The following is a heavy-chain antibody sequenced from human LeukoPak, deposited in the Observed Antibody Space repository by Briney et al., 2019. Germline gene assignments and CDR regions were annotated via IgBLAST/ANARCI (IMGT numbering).Heavy chain of an antibody. J-gene: IGHJ4*02. CDR1: GFTFSSYG. V-gene: IGHV3-7*01. Sequence: PGGSLRLSCAASGFTFSSYGMHWVRQAPGKGLEWVANIKQDGSEKYYVDSVKGRFTISRDNAKNSLYLQMNSLRAEDTAVYYCARELRIAARPFHFDYWGQGTLVTVSS. CDR2: IKQDGSEK. D-gene: IGHD6-6*01. CDR3: ARELRIAARPFHFDY.